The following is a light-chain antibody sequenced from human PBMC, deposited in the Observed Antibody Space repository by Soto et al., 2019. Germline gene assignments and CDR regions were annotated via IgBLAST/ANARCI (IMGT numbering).Light chain of an antibody. J-gene: IGLJ3*02. V-gene: IGLV2-8*01. CDR1: SSDVGGYNY. CDR3: SSYAGSNILV. Sequence: QSALTQPPSASGSPGQSVTISCTGTSSDVGGYNYVSWYQQLPGKVPKLMIYEVTKRPSGVPDRFSGSKSGNTASLTVSGLQAEDEADYYCSSYAGSNILVFGGGTKVTVL. CDR2: EVT.